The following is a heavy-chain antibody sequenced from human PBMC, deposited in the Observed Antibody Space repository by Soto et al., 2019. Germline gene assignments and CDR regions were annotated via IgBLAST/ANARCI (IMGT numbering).Heavy chain of an antibody. J-gene: IGHJ4*02. V-gene: IGHV4-31*03. CDR2: IYYSGST. CDR3: ARGLRGYSYGSPFDY. D-gene: IGHD5-18*01. Sequence: QVQLQESGPGLVKPSQTLSLTCTVSGVSISSGDYYCNWIRQHPGKGLEWIGYIYYSGSTYYNPSLKSRVTISVDTSKNQFSLNLNSVTAADTAVYYCARGLRGYSYGSPFDYWGQGALVTVSS. CDR1: GVSISSGDYY.